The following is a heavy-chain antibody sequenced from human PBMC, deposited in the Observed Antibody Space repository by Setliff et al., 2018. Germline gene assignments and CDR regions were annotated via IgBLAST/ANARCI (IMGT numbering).Heavy chain of an antibody. CDR3: VRDTIAYCRDDCSDWFDP. CDR2: IIPIFGTA. V-gene: IGHV1-69*05. D-gene: IGHD2-21*02. CDR1: GGTFSSYA. Sequence: SVKVSCKASGGTFSSYAISWVRQAPGQGLEWMGGIIPIFGTANYAQKFQDRVTMTIDTSTSTAYMELRSLRSDDTAVYYCVRDTIAYCRDDCSDWFDPWGQGTLVTVSS. J-gene: IGHJ5*02.